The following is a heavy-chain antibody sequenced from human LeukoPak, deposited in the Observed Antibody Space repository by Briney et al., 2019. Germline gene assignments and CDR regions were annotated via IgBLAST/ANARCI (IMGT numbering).Heavy chain of an antibody. CDR2: INHSGST. V-gene: IGHV4-34*01. CDR1: GGSFSGYY. J-gene: IGHJ5*02. Sequence: SETLSLTCAVYGGSFSGYYWSWIRQPPGKGLEWIGEINHSGSTNYNPSLKSRVTISVDTSKNQFSLKLSSVTAADTGVYYCARGKVVVAATLKWFDPWGQGTLVTVSS. D-gene: IGHD2-15*01. CDR3: ARGKVVVAATLKWFDP.